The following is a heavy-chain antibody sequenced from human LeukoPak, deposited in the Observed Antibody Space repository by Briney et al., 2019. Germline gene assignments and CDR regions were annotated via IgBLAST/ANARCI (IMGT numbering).Heavy chain of an antibody. Sequence: GGSLRLSCAASGFTFSSYGMHWVRQAPGKGLEWVAVISYDGSNKYYADSVKGRFTLSRDNSKNTLYLQMNSLRAEDTAVYYCAKDLADIVVVPAAPPSGYYYGMDVWAKGPRSPSP. CDR2: ISYDGSNK. V-gene: IGHV3-30*18. CDR3: AKDLADIVVVPAAPPSGYYYGMDV. CDR1: GFTFSSYG. J-gene: IGHJ6*02. D-gene: IGHD2-2*01.